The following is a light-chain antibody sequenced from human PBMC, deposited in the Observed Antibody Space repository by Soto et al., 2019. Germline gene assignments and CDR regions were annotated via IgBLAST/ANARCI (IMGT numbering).Light chain of an antibody. CDR2: AAS. V-gene: IGKV1-5*01. CDR1: QRINSW. Sequence: DIQMTQSPSSVSASVGDRVTITCRASQRINSWLAWYQQRPGKAPKLLIYAASSLQSGVPSRFSGSGSGTEFTLTISSLQPDDFATYYCQHYNSYSEAFGQGTKVDI. CDR3: QHYNSYSEA. J-gene: IGKJ1*01.